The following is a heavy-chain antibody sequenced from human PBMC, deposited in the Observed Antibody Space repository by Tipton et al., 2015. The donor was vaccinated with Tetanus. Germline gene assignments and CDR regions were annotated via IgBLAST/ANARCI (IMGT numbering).Heavy chain of an antibody. J-gene: IGHJ4*02. CDR2: INHSEST. D-gene: IGHD3-10*01. V-gene: IGHV4-34*01. Sequence: TLSLTCAVYGGSFSGYYWSWIRQPPGKGLEWIGEINHSESTNYNPSLKSRVTISVDTSKNQFSLKLSSVTAADTAVYYCARELILGSGSYYGVDYWGQGTLVTVSS. CDR1: GGSFSGYY. CDR3: ARELILGSGSYYGVDY.